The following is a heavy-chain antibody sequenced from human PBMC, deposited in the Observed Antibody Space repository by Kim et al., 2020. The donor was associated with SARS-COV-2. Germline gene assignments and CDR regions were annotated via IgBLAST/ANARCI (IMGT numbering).Heavy chain of an antibody. CDR1: GGSISSSSYY. Sequence: SETLSLTCTVSGGSISSSSYYWGWLRQPPGKGLEWIGSIYYSGSTYYNPTLKSRVTISVDTSKNQFSLKLSSVTAADTAVYYCARHIPLTGTGYFDYWGRRTLVTVSS. J-gene: IGHJ4*02. D-gene: IGHD1-7*01. CDR2: IYYSGST. V-gene: IGHV4-39*01. CDR3: ARHIPLTGTGYFDY.